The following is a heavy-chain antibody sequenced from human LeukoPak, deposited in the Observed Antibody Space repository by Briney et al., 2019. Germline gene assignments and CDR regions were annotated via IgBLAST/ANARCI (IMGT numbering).Heavy chain of an antibody. Sequence: GASVKVSCKASGYTFTSYGISWVRQAPGQGLEWMGRIIPILGIANYAQKFQGRVTITADKSTSTAYMELSSLRSEDTAVYYCASGYSDPEGYWGQGTLVTVSS. J-gene: IGHJ4*02. CDR2: IIPILGIA. CDR3: ASGYSDPEGY. CDR1: GYTFTSYG. V-gene: IGHV1-69*04. D-gene: IGHD5-12*01.